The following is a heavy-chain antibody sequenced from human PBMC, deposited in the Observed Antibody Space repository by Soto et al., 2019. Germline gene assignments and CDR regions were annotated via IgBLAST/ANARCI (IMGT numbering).Heavy chain of an antibody. D-gene: IGHD3-3*01. V-gene: IGHV4-31*03. CDR3: ARDLGVDYDFWSGYYTGYGMDV. CDR2: IYYSGST. J-gene: IGHJ6*02. Sequence: SETLSLTCTVSGGSISSGGYYWSWIRQHPGKGLEWIGYIYYSGSTYYNPSLKSRVTISVDTSKNQFSLKLSSVTAADTAVYYCARDLGVDYDFWSGYYTGYGMDVWGQGTTVTVSS. CDR1: GGSISSGGYY.